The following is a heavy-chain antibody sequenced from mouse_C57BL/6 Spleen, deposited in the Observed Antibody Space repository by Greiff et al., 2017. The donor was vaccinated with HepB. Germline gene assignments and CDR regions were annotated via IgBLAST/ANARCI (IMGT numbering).Heavy chain of an antibody. V-gene: IGHV1-69*01. CDR3: ARSGWLLDY. Sequence: QVQLQQSGAELVMPGASVKLSCKASGYTFTSYWMHWVKQRPGQGLEWIGEIDPSDSYTNYNQKFKGKSTLTVDKSSSTAYMQLSSLTSEDSAVYYCARSGWLLDYWGQGTTLTVSS. CDR2: IDPSDSYT. J-gene: IGHJ2*01. D-gene: IGHD2-3*01. CDR1: GYTFTSYW.